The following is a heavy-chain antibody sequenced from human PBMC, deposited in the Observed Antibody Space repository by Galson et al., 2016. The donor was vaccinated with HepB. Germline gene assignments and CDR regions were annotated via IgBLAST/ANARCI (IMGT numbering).Heavy chain of an antibody. V-gene: IGHV4-4*02. CDR1: GDSINRSNW. Sequence: SETLSLTCAVSGDSINRSNWWNWVRQPPGKGLEWIGEIYHSGSTNYKPSLKSRVSISVDKSKNQFSLKLTSVTAADTAVYYCARTGRRRDGVVVMRYFDYWGQGPWSPSPQ. D-gene: IGHD3-22*01. CDR3: ARTGRRRDGVVVMRYFDY. CDR2: IYHSGST. J-gene: IGHJ4*03.